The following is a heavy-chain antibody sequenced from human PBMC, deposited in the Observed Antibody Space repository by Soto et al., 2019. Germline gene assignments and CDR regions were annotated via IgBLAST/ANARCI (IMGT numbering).Heavy chain of an antibody. J-gene: IGHJ5*02. CDR1: GFTFSTYA. D-gene: IGHD6-19*01. CDR3: AKDSSGWDSWFDP. V-gene: IGHV3-23*01. Sequence: EVQLLESGGGLVQPGGSLRLSCAASGFTFSTYAMSWVRQGPGKGLEWVSTISGSAGTTYYADSVKGPFTISRDNSKNPLYLQMNSLRAEDTAVYYCAKDSSGWDSWFDPWGQGTLVTVSS. CDR2: ISGSAGTT.